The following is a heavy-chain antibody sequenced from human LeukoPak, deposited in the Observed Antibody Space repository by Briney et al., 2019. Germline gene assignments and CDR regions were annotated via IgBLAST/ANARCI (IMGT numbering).Heavy chain of an antibody. CDR1: GFTFENAY. J-gene: IGHJ5*02. Sequence: GGSLRLSCAASGFTFENAYMSWVRQAPGEGLDWVGRIKRKSDGGTTDYAAPVKGRFTISRDDSTNTLFLQMSSLRVEDTALYFCAKWDFFGDYFTFDPRGQGVLVIVSS. CDR3: AKWDFFGDYFTFDP. V-gene: IGHV3-15*01. CDR2: IKRKSDGGTT. D-gene: IGHD2/OR15-2a*01.